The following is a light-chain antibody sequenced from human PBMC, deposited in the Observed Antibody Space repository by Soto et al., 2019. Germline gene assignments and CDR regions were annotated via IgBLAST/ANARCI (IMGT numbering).Light chain of an antibody. Sequence: PGDRATLSCRASQSVNSNYLAWYQRKPGQAPRLLIYGASNRATDIPYRFSASGSGTDFTLTITRLEAEDFAVYYFKQQDSTPPTFGQGNKVEVK. V-gene: IGKV3-20*01. CDR1: QSVNSNY. CDR3: KQQDSTPPT. CDR2: GAS. J-gene: IGKJ1*01.